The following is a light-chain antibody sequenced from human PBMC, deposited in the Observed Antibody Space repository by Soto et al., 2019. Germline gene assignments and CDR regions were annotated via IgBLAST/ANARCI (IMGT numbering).Light chain of an antibody. CDR1: QSISSW. J-gene: IGKJ1*01. V-gene: IGKV1-5*01. CDR3: QQCNTFWT. CDR2: DVS. Sequence: DIQLTQSPSTLSASVGDRVTITCRASQSISSWLAWYQQKPGKAPKLLIYDVSSLESGVPSRFSGSGSGTEFTLTISSLQPDDFATYYCQQCNTFWTFGQGTKMEIK.